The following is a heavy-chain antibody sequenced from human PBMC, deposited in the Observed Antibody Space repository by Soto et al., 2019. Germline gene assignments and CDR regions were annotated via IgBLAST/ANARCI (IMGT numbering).Heavy chain of an antibody. J-gene: IGHJ6*04. D-gene: IGHD2-2*01. CDR2: INHSGST. CDR1: GGSFSGYY. CDR3: ARFGGGVVVPAAIWDV. V-gene: IGHV4-34*01. Sequence: ASETLSLTCAVYGGSFSGYYWSWIRQPPGKGLEWIGEINHSGSTNYNPSLKSRVTISVDTSKNQFSLKLSSVTAADTAVYYCARFGGGVVVPAAIWDVWGKGTTVTVSS.